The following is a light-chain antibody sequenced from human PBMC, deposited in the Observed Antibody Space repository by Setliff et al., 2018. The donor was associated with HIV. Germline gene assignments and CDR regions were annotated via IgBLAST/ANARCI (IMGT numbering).Light chain of an antibody. CDR2: DVS. CDR1: PSDVGGFTL. J-gene: IGLJ1*01. CDR3: CSFDVNTYNYV. Sequence: QSALSQPASVSGSPGQSITISCTGTPSDVGGFTLVSWYQKYPDRVPKLIIYDVSKRPSRVSDRFSGSKSANTASLTISGLQAEDEADYYCCSFDVNTYNYVFGTGTKV. V-gene: IGLV2-23*02.